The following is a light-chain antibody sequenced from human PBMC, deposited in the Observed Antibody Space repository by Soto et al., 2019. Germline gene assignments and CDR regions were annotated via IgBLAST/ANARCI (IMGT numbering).Light chain of an antibody. Sequence: SVLTQPPSVSGAPGQRVAISCTGSSSNIGAGYDVHWYQQLPGTAPKLLIYGNSSRPSGVPDRFSGSKSGTSASLAITGLQAEDEADYYCQSYDSSLSGFYVFGTGTKVTVL. CDR3: QSYDSSLSGFYV. V-gene: IGLV1-40*01. CDR1: SSNIGAGYD. CDR2: GNS. J-gene: IGLJ1*01.